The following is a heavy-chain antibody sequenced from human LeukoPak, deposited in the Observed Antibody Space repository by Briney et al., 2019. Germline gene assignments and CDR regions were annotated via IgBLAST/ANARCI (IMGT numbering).Heavy chain of an antibody. Sequence: ASVKVSCKASGYTFTGYHMHWVRQAPGQGLEWMGRINPNSGDTNYAQKFQGRVTMTRDTSISTAYMQLSRLRSDDTAVYYCARDYCSSTSCLFDYWGQGTLVTVSS. CDR3: ARDYCSSTSCLFDY. CDR2: INPNSGDT. J-gene: IGHJ4*02. CDR1: GYTFTGYH. V-gene: IGHV1-2*06. D-gene: IGHD2-2*01.